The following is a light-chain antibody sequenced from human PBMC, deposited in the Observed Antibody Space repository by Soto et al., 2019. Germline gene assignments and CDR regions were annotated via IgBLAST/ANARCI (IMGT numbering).Light chain of an antibody. CDR3: QQRYSTPRT. CDR2: AAS. Sequence: DIQMTQSPSSLSASVGDRVTITCRASQSISSYLNWYQQKPGKAPKLLIYAASSLQSGVPSRFSGSGSGTDFTLTISSLQAEDFATYYCQQRYSTPRTFGGGTKVEIK. J-gene: IGKJ4*01. V-gene: IGKV1-39*01. CDR1: QSISSY.